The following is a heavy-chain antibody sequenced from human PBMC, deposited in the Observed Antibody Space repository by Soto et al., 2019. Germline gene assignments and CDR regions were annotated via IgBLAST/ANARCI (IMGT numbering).Heavy chain of an antibody. V-gene: IGHV1-18*01. Sequence: ASVKVSCKASGYTFPDYGIHWVRQAPGQGLEWMGWINTYNGNTYYTQNLQGRVTMTRDTSTSTAYMDLRSLRFDDTALYYCARDWDDSSWSTAENFQHWGQGTLVTVSS. J-gene: IGHJ1*01. CDR1: GYTFPDYG. D-gene: IGHD3-22*01. CDR2: INTYNGNT. CDR3: ARDWDDSSWSTAENFQH.